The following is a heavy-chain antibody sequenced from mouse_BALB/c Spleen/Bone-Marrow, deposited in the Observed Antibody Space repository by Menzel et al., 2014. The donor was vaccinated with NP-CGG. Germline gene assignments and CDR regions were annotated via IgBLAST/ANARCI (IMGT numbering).Heavy chain of an antibody. V-gene: IGHV1-9*01. CDR2: ILPGSGNT. CDR3: TRQGFAC. CDR1: GYTFSSYW. Sequence: QVQLKQSGPELMKPGASVKISCKATGYTFSSYWIKWVKQRPGHGLEWIGEILPGSGNTHYNEKFKGKATFTADTSSNTAYMQLSSLTSEDSAVYYCTRQGFACWGQGTLVTVSA. J-gene: IGHJ3*01.